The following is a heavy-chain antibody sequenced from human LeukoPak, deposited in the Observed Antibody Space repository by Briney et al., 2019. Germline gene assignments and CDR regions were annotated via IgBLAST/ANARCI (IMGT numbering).Heavy chain of an antibody. J-gene: IGHJ4*02. CDR1: GFTFDDYG. Sequence: GGSLRLSCASSGFTFDDYGMSWVRQAPGKGLEWVAFINWNGGSTGYADSVKGRFTISRDNAKNSLYLQMNSLRVEDTALYYCARGLFSGGPGFSYYFDYWGQGTLVTVSS. D-gene: IGHD1-26*01. CDR2: INWNGGST. V-gene: IGHV3-20*04. CDR3: ARGLFSGGPGFSYYFDY.